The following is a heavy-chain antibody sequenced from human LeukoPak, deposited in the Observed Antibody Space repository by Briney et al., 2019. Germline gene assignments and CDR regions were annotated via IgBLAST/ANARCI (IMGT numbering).Heavy chain of an antibody. J-gene: IGHJ5*02. CDR3: ARQYYDILTAYYAAGSWFDP. Sequence: SQTLSLTCTVSGGSISSDNSYWSWLRHHPGKGLERIGHMYYSGSTYYSPSLKSRVTISIDTSKNQFSLKLRSVTAADTSVYFCARQYYDILTAYYAAGSWFDPWGQGTLVTVSS. CDR1: GGSISSDNSY. V-gene: IGHV4-31*03. D-gene: IGHD3-9*01. CDR2: MYYSGST.